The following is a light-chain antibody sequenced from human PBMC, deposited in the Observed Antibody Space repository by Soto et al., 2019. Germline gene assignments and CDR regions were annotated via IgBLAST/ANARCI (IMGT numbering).Light chain of an antibody. V-gene: IGKV4-1*01. CDR3: MQALQSLT. CDR1: QSVLYSSDNKNY. CDR2: FGS. Sequence: DIVMTQSPDSLAVSLGERATISCKSSQSVLYSSDNKNYLGWYQQKPGQSPQLLIYFGSNRAPGVPDRFSGSGSGTDFTLKINRVEAEDVGTYYCMQALQSLTFGQGTRLEIK. J-gene: IGKJ5*01.